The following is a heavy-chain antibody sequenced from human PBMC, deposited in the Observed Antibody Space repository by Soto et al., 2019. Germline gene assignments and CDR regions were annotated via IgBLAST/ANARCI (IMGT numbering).Heavy chain of an antibody. J-gene: IGHJ4*02. Sequence: PSETLSLTCTVSGGSIGTYYWDWIRQPPGKGLEWIGNIFYSGSTTYNPSLKSRVTISLDTSKNQFSLRLSSVTAADTAVYYCAREVWGPLYYFGLWGPGNLVTVSS. V-gene: IGHV4-59*01. CDR1: GGSIGTYY. D-gene: IGHD7-27*01. CDR2: IFYSGST. CDR3: AREVWGPLYYFGL.